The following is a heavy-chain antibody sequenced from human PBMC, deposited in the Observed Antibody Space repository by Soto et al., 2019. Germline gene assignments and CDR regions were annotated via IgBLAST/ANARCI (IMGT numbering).Heavy chain of an antibody. V-gene: IGHV1-8*01. J-gene: IGHJ6*02. CDR3: SSRSSSWQYYYYGMDV. Sequence: ASVKVSCKASGYTFTSYDINWVRQATGQGLEWMGWMNPNSGNPGYAQKFQGRVTMTRNTSISTAYMELSSLRSEDTAVYYCSSRSSSWQYYYYGMDVWGQGTTVTVSS. CDR2: MNPNSGNP. CDR1: GYTFTSYD. D-gene: IGHD6-13*01.